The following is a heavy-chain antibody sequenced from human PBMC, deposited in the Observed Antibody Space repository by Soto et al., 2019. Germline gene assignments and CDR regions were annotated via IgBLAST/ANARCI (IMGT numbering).Heavy chain of an antibody. CDR2: ISYDGSNK. J-gene: IGHJ4*02. Sequence: PGGSLRLSCAASGFTFSSYGMHWVRQAPGKGLEWVAVISYDGSNKYYADSVKGQFTISRDNSKNTLYLQMNSLRAEDTAVYYCAKDYYYDSSGPIDYWGQGTLVTVSS. D-gene: IGHD3-22*01. V-gene: IGHV3-30*18. CDR3: AKDYYYDSSGPIDY. CDR1: GFTFSSYG.